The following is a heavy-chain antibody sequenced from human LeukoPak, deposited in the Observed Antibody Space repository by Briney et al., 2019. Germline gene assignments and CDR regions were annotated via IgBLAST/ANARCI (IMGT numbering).Heavy chain of an antibody. CDR3: ATDSGSLDYFDY. CDR1: GYTLTELS. J-gene: IGHJ4*02. Sequence: ASVKVSCKVSGYTLTELSMHWVRQAPGKGLEWMGGFDPEDGETIYAQKFQGRVTMTEDTSTDTAYMELSSLRSEDTAVYYCATDSGSLDYFDYWGQGTLVTVSS. D-gene: IGHD2-15*01. V-gene: IGHV1-24*01. CDR2: FDPEDGET.